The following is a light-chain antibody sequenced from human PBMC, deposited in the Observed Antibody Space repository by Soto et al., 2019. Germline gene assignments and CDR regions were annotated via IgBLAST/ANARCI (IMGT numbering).Light chain of an antibody. CDR3: AAWDENLSGLYV. V-gene: IGLV1-47*01. CDR2: RNS. CDR1: TSTFGRNY. Sequence: QSVLTQSPSASGTPGQRVTISCSGSTSTFGRNYVYCYQQLPGTAPKLLIYRNSQRPSGDPDRFSGSMSGTSASLAISGLRSEDGADYYCAAWDENLSGLYVFGAGTKVTVL. J-gene: IGLJ1*01.